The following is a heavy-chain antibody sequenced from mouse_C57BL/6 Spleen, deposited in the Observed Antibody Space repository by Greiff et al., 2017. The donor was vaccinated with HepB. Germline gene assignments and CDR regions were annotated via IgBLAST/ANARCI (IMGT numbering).Heavy chain of an antibody. CDR2: INPNNGGT. CDR3: ARYGGNYPYAMDY. Sequence: EVQLQQSGPELVKPGASVKISCKASGYTFTDYYMNWVKQSHGKSLEWTGDINPNNGGTSYNQKCKGKATLTGDMSSSTAYMEIRILTSDDSAVYYCARYGGNYPYAMDYWGQGTSVTVSS. CDR1: GYTFTDYY. J-gene: IGHJ4*01. V-gene: IGHV1-26*01. D-gene: IGHD1-1*02.